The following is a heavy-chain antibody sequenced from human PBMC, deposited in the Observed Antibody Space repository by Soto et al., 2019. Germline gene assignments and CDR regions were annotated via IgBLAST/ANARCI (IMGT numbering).Heavy chain of an antibody. CDR2: TYHSGST. D-gene: IGHD3-10*01. Sequence: SETLSLTCTVSGGSIGSYYWSWIRQPPGKGLEWIGYTYHSGSTNYNPSLKSRVSISVDTSKNQFSLKLSSVTAADTAVYYCARHLWFGVGPLFDIWGQGTMVTVSS. V-gene: IGHV4-59*08. CDR3: ARHLWFGVGPLFDI. CDR1: GGSIGSYY. J-gene: IGHJ3*02.